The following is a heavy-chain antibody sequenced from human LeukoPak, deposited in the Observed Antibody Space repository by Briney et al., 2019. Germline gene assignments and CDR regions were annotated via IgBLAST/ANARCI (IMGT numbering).Heavy chain of an antibody. CDR2: IYYSGST. D-gene: IGHD3-22*01. CDR3: ARGLGDSSGYYFSGPSYYYYMDV. J-gene: IGHJ6*03. V-gene: IGHV4-39*07. Sequence: SETLSLTCTVSGGSISSSSHYWGWIRQPPGKGLGWVGSIYYSGSTYYNPSLKSRVTISVDTSKNQFSLKLSSVTAADTAVYYCARGLGDSSGYYFSGPSYYYYMDVWGKGTTVTVFS. CDR1: GGSISSSSHY.